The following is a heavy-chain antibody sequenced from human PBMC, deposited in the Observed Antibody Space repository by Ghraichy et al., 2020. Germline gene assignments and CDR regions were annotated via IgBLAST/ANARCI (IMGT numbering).Heavy chain of an antibody. CDR1: GFTFSSYG. Sequence: GGSLRLSCAASGFTFSSYGMSWVRQAPGKGLEWVSVISGSGGSTYYADSVKGRFTISRDNSKNTLYLQTNSLRAEDTAVYYCAKERNSSSSSNYGMDVWGQGTTVTVSS. CDR3: AKERNSSSSSNYGMDV. J-gene: IGHJ6*02. D-gene: IGHD6-6*01. V-gene: IGHV3-23*01. CDR2: ISGSGGST.